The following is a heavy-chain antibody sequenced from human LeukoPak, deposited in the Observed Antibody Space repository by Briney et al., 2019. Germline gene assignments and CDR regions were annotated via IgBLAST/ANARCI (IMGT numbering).Heavy chain of an antibody. CDR1: GFTFSNAW. D-gene: IGHD4-17*01. CDR3: TTGGSPYGDILGGAFDI. J-gene: IGHJ3*02. V-gene: IGHV3-15*01. Sequence: PGGSLRLSCAASGFTFSNAWMSWVRQAPGKGLEWVGRIKSKTDGGTTDYAAPVKGRFTISRDDSKNTLYLQMNSLKIEDTAVYYCTTGGSPYGDILGGAFDIWGQGTMATLSS. CDR2: IKSKTDGGTT.